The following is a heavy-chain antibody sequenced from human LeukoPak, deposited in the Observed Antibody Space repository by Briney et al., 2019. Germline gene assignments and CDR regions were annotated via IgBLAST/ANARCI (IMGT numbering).Heavy chain of an antibody. CDR2: ISSSSTI. CDR1: GFTFSSYS. D-gene: IGHD3-3*01. Sequence: GGSLRLSCAASGFTFSSYSMNWVRQAPGKGLEWVSYISSSSTIYYADSVKGRFTISRDNAKNSLYLQMNSLRDEDTAVYYCARDALYYDFWSGYYTDDAFDIWGRGTMVTVSS. J-gene: IGHJ3*02. CDR3: ARDALYYDFWSGYYTDDAFDI. V-gene: IGHV3-48*02.